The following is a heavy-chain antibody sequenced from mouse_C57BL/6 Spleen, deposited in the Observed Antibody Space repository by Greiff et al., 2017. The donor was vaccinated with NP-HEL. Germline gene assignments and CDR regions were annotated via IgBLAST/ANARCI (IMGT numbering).Heavy chain of an antibody. CDR2: IDPSDSYT. CDR3: AREVPYYFDY. CDR1: GYTFTSYW. V-gene: IGHV1-59*01. Sequence: KLQQPGAELVRPGTSVKLSCKASGYTFTSYWMHWVKQRPGQGLEWIGVIDPSDSYTNYNQKFKGKATLTVDTSSSTAYMQLSSLTSEDAAVYYCAREVPYYFDYWGQGTTLTVSS. J-gene: IGHJ2*01.